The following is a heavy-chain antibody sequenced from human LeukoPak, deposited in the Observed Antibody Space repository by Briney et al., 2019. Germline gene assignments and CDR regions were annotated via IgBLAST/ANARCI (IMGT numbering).Heavy chain of an antibody. CDR1: GFTFSSYS. D-gene: IGHD1-1*01. Sequence: KPGGSLRLSCAASGFTFSSYSMNWVRQAPGKGLEWVSSISSSSSYIYYADSVKGRFTISRDNSKNTLYLQMNSLRAEDTAVYYCAKGQLGVTGDAFDIWGQGTMVTVSS. V-gene: IGHV3-21*01. J-gene: IGHJ3*02. CDR3: AKGQLGVTGDAFDI. CDR2: ISSSSSYI.